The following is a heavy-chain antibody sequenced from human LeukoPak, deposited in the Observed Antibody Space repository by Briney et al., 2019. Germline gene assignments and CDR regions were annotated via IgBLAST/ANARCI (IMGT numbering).Heavy chain of an antibody. D-gene: IGHD5-12*01. V-gene: IGHV1-69*05. Sequence: SVKVSCKASGGTFSSYAISWVRQAPGQGLEWMGGIIPIFGTANYAQKFQGRVTMTRNTSISTAYMELSSLRSEDTAVYYCARVKLRGYSGYDFGYYYYGMDVWGQGTTVTVSS. J-gene: IGHJ6*02. CDR3: ARVKLRGYSGYDFGYYYYGMDV. CDR2: IIPIFGTA. CDR1: GGTFSSYA.